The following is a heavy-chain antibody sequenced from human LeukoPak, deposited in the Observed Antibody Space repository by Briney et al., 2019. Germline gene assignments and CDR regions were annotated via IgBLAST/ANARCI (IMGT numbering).Heavy chain of an antibody. CDR1: GFTFSSYG. CDR3: AREQGSSGYYYDRSFDY. J-gene: IGHJ4*02. D-gene: IGHD3-22*01. CDR2: IWYDGSNK. Sequence: GGSLRLSCAASGFTFSSYGMHWVRQAPGKGLEWVAVIWYDGSNKYYADSVKGRFTISRDNSKNTLYLQMNSLRAEDTAVYYCAREQGSSGYYYDRSFDYWGQGTLVTVSS. V-gene: IGHV3-33*01.